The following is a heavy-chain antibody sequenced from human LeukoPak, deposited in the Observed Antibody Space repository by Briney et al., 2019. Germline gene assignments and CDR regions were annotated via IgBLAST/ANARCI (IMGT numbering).Heavy chain of an antibody. D-gene: IGHD5-24*01. V-gene: IGHV1-69*05. Sequence: ASVKVSCKASGGTFSSYAISWVRQAPGQGLEWMGGIIPIFGTANYAQKFQGRVTITTDESTSTAYMELSSLRSEDTAVYYCARVGGGYNSFDHWGQGTLVTVSS. CDR2: IIPIFGTA. J-gene: IGHJ4*02. CDR1: GGTFSSYA. CDR3: ARVGGGYNSFDH.